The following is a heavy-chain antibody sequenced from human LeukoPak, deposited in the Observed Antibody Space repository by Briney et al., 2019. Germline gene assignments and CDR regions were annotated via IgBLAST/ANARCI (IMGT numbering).Heavy chain of an antibody. Sequence: GTLSLTCAVSGGSISSSNWWSWVRQPPGKGLEWVSVIYGDDETNYADSVKGRFTISRDTSKNTLDLQMNSLRADDTAVYYCVREAVMPVALVNIGTSDRPLYEYYGLDVWGQGTTVTVS. CDR3: VREAVMPVALVNIGTSDRPLYEYYGLDV. D-gene: IGHD1/OR15-1a*01. CDR2: IYGDDET. CDR1: GGSISSSNW. V-gene: IGHV3-53*01. J-gene: IGHJ6*02.